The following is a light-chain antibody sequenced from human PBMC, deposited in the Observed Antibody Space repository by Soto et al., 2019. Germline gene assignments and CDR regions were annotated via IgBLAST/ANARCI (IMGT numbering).Light chain of an antibody. CDR2: AAS. J-gene: IGKJ3*01. V-gene: IGKV1-12*01. Sequence: IQMTQSPSSVSASVGDRVTITCRASQGVGSWVAWYQQKPGKAPRLLVYAASSLQGGVPSRFSGSGSGTDFTLTISSLQPEDFATCYCQQANSFPFTFGPGTKVDFK. CDR3: QQANSFPFT. CDR1: QGVGSW.